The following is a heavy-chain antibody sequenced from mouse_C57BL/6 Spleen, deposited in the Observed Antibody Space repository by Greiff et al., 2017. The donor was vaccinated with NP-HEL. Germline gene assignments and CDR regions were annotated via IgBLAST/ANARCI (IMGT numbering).Heavy chain of an antibody. CDR2: IWSDGST. D-gene: IGHD2-4*01. V-gene: IGHV2-6-1*01. Sequence: VQRVESGPGLVAPSQSLSITCTVSGFSLTSYGVHWVRQPPGKGLEWLVVIWSDGSTTYNSALKSRLSISKDNSKSQVFLKMNSLQTDDTAMYYCARHVDDYDNYYAMDYWGQGTSVTVSS. CDR3: ARHVDDYDNYYAMDY. J-gene: IGHJ4*01. CDR1: GFSLTSYG.